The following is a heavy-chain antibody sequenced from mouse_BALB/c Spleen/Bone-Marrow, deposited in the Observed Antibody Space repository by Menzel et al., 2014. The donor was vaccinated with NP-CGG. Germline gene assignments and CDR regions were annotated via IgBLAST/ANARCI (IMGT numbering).Heavy chain of an antibody. V-gene: IGHV1-62-2*01. CDR1: GYTFXEYI. Sequence: VHLVESGAELVKPGASVKLSCRASGYTFXEYIIHWVKQRSGQGLEWIGWFYPGSGSIKYNEKFKDKATLTADKSSSTVYMELSRLTSEDSAVYFCARHEDYGSSYYYAMDYWGQGTSVTVSS. J-gene: IGHJ4*01. CDR2: FYPGSGSI. CDR3: ARHEDYGSSYYYAMDY. D-gene: IGHD1-1*01.